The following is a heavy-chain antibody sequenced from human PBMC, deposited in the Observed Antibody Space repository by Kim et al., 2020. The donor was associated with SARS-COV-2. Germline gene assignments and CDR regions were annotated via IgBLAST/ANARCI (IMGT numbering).Heavy chain of an antibody. V-gene: IGHV6-1*01. D-gene: IGHD5-18*01. CDR3: ARDRGGYSYGNFDY. J-gene: IGHJ4*02. Sequence: AVSVKSRITINPDTSKNQFSLQLNSVTPEDTAVYYCARDRGGYSYGNFDYWGQGTLVTVSS.